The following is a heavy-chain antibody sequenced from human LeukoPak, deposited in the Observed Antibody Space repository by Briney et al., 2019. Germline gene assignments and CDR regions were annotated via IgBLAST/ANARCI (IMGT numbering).Heavy chain of an antibody. CDR2: INPSGGST. V-gene: IGHV1-46*01. CDR3: ARDHGSSWYSGYNPPFDY. D-gene: IGHD6-13*01. Sequence: GASVKVSCKASGYTFTGYYIHWVRQAPGQGLEWMGIINPSGGSTSYAQKFQGRVTMTRDTSTSTVYMELSSLRSEDTAVYYCARDHGSSWYSGYNPPFDYWGQGTLVTVSS. CDR1: GYTFTGYY. J-gene: IGHJ4*02.